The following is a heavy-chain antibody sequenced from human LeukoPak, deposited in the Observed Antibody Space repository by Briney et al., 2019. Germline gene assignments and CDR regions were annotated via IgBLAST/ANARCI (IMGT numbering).Heavy chain of an antibody. D-gene: IGHD3-22*01. CDR1: GFTFSTFA. CDR3: ARSSIWYYDSSGRDDY. CDR2: ISSSGSTI. Sequence: GGSLRLSCAASGFTFSTFAMNWVRQAPGKGLEWVSYISSSGSTIYYADSVKGRFTISRDNAKNSLYLQMNSLRAEDTAVYYCARSSIWYYDSSGRDDYWGQGTLVTVSS. J-gene: IGHJ4*02. V-gene: IGHV3-48*04.